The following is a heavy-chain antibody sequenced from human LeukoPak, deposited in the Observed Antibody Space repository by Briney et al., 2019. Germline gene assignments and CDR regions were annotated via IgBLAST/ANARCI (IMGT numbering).Heavy chain of an antibody. J-gene: IGHJ6*03. CDR3: ARAGKFGSGTYYTKPASYYYMDV. CDR1: GFTFSDYY. CDR2: ISSSGSMT. V-gene: IGHV3-11*01. Sequence: GGSLRLSCAASGFTFSDYYMNWIRQAPGKGLEWVSYISSSGSMTYYADSVKGRFTISRDNAKNSLHLQMNSLRSEDTAVYYCARAGKFGSGTYYTKPASYYYMDVWGKGTTVTISS. D-gene: IGHD3-10*01.